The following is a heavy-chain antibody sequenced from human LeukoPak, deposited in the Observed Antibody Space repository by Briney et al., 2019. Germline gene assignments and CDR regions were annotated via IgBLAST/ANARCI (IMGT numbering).Heavy chain of an antibody. V-gene: IGHV1-69*05. CDR1: GGTFSSYA. CDR2: IIPIFGTA. Sequence: ASVKVSCKASGGTFSSYAISWVRQAPGQGLEWMGRIIPIFGTANYAQKFQGRVMITTDESTSTAYMELSSLRSEDTAVYYCARDSDCGGDCYSLLNWGQGTLVTVSS. CDR3: ARDSDCGGDCYSLLN. D-gene: IGHD2-21*02. J-gene: IGHJ4*02.